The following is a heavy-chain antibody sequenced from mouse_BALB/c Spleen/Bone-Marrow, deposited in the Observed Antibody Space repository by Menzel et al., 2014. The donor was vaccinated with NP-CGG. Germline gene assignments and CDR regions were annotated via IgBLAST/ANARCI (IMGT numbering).Heavy chain of an antibody. V-gene: IGHV1-67*01. D-gene: IGHD1-1*01. Sequence: VKLLESGPEVVRPGVSVKISCKGSGYTFTDYAMHWVKQSHAESLEWIGLISTYNGNTNYNQKFKGKATMTVDKSSSTACMELARSTSEDSAIYYCARDLLRSHFDYWGQGTTLTVSS. CDR3: ARDLLRSHFDY. J-gene: IGHJ2*01. CDR1: GYTFTDYA. CDR2: ISTYNGNT.